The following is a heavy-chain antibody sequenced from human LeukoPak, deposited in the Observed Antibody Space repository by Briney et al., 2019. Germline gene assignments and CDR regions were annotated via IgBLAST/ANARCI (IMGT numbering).Heavy chain of an antibody. V-gene: IGHV3-74*01. Sequence: PGGSLRLSCAASGFTFSSYWMHWVRQAPGKGLVWVSRISSDGSDTNYAHSVKGRFTISRDNAKNTLYLPMNSLRAEDTAVYYCARGSYSLGGFDYWGQGTLVTVSS. D-gene: IGHD6-13*01. CDR3: ARGSYSLGGFDY. CDR1: GFTFSSYW. J-gene: IGHJ4*02. CDR2: ISSDGSDT.